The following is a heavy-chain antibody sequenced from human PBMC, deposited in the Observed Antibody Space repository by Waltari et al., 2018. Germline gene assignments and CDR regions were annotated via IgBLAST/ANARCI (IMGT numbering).Heavy chain of an antibody. D-gene: IGHD6-19*01. CDR3: ARDQGLDYYFDY. CDR1: GYTFTSYA. J-gene: IGHJ4*02. V-gene: IGHV1-3*01. CDR2: INAGNGNT. Sequence: QVQLVQSGAEVKKPGASVKVSCKASGYTFTSYAMHWVRQAPGQRLEWMGWINAGNGNTKYSQKFQGWVTMTRDTSISTAYMELSRLRSDDTAVYYCARDQGLDYYFDYWGQGTLVTVSS.